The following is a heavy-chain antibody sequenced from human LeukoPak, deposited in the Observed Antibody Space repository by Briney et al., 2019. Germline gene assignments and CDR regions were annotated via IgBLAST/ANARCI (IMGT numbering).Heavy chain of an antibody. D-gene: IGHD3-16*01. Sequence: GRSLRLSCAASGFTFSSYAMHWVRQAPGKGLEWVAVISYDGSNKYYADSVKSRFTISRDNSKNTRYLQMNSLRAEDTAVYYCARDDSIMITFGVAQIDYWGQGTLVTVSS. CDR1: GFTFSSYA. J-gene: IGHJ4*02. CDR2: ISYDGSNK. CDR3: ARDDSIMITFGVAQIDY. V-gene: IGHV3-30-3*01.